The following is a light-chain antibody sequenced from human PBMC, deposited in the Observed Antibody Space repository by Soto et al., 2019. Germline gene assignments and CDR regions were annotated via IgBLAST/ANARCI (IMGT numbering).Light chain of an antibody. V-gene: IGKV1-12*01. J-gene: IGKJ3*01. Sequence: IQMTQSQSSVSASVGDRVTMTCRASQGVGGWLAWYQQKPGKVPKLLIYATSSLHSGVPSRFSGSGSGTDFTLSISSLQPEDFATYYCQQTHSLPLSFGPGTKVDIK. CDR3: QQTHSLPLS. CDR1: QGVGGW. CDR2: ATS.